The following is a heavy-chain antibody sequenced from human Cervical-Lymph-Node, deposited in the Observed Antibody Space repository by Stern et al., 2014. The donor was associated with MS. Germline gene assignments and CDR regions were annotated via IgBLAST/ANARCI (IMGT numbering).Heavy chain of an antibody. J-gene: IGHJ4*02. CDR3: ALPGHFYTNAPDY. D-gene: IGHD2-8*01. Sequence: VQLVESGGGVVQPGGSLRLSCATSGFAFASYDLHWVRQAPGKGLEWVAFISNDGSNKYYADSLKDRFIVSRDYSKKTLNLQINSLRREDTAVYYCALPGHFYTNAPDYWGKGTLVNGSS. CDR1: GFAFASYD. V-gene: IGHV3-30*03. CDR2: ISNDGSNK.